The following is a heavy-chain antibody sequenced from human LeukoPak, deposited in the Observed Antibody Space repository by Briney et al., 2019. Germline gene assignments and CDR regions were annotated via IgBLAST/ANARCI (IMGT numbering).Heavy chain of an antibody. V-gene: IGHV3-23*01. CDR3: AKRGYYYDSSGYYYFDY. Sequence: GGSLRLSCAASGFIFSSYAMSWVRQAPGKGLEWVSAISGSGGSTYSADSVKGRFTISRDNSKNTLYLQMNSLRAEDTAVYYCAKRGYYYDSSGYYYFDYWGQGTLVTVSS. J-gene: IGHJ4*02. D-gene: IGHD3-22*01. CDR2: ISGSGGST. CDR1: GFIFSSYA.